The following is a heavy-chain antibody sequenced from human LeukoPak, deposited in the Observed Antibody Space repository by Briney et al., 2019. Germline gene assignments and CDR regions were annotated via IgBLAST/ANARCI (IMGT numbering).Heavy chain of an antibody. CDR2: ISGSGGST. D-gene: IGHD6-13*01. CDR3: AKDQAAAGTSFFDY. CDR1: GFSFSSYA. V-gene: IGHV3-23*01. J-gene: IGHJ4*02. Sequence: GGSLRLSCAASGFSFSSYAMSWVRQAPGKGLEWVSAISGSGGSTYYADSVKGRFTISRDNSKNTLYLQMNSLRAEDTAVYYCAKDQAAAGTSFFDYWGQGTLVTVSS.